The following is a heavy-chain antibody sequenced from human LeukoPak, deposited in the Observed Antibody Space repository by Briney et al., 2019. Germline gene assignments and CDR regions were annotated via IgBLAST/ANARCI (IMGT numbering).Heavy chain of an antibody. J-gene: IGHJ4*02. CDR1: GGSFSGSY. Sequence: SETLSLTCSVSGGSFSGSYWSWIRQPPGKGLEWIGEINHSGTTNYNPSLASRVTVSVDTSKNQFSLNLTSVTATDTAVYFCARGTYYDSSGYSGVRLFDYWGQGTLLTVSS. CDR3: ARGTYYDSSGYSGVRLFDY. CDR2: INHSGTT. V-gene: IGHV4-34*01. D-gene: IGHD3-22*01.